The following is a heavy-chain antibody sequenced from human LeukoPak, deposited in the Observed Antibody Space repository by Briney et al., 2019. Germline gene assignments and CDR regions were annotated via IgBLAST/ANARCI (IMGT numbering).Heavy chain of an antibody. CDR1: GYTFTSYY. J-gene: IGHJ4*02. Sequence: ASVKVSCEASGYTFTSYYMHWVRQAPGQGLEWMGIINPSGGSTSYAQKFQGRVTMTRDTSTSTVYMELSSLRSEDTAVYYCARGQGGANGDGYFDYWGQGTLVTVSS. D-gene: IGHD2-21*02. CDR3: ARGQGGANGDGYFDY. CDR2: INPSGGST. V-gene: IGHV1-46*01.